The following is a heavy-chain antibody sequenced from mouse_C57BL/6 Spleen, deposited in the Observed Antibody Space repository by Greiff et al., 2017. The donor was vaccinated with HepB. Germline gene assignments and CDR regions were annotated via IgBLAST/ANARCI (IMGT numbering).Heavy chain of an antibody. CDR1: GYTFTDYN. V-gene: IGHV1-22*01. D-gene: IGHD1-1*01. Sequence: VQLQQSGPELVKPGASVKMSCKASGYTFTDYNMHWVKQSHGKSLEWIGYINPNNGGTSYNQKFKGKATLTVNKSSSTAYMELRSLTSEDSAVYYCATTVVDLYYAMDYWGQGTSVTVSS. CDR3: ATTVVDLYYAMDY. CDR2: INPNNGGT. J-gene: IGHJ4*01.